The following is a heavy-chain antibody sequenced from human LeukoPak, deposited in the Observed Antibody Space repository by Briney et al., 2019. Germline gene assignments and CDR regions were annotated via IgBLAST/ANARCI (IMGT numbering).Heavy chain of an antibody. D-gene: IGHD5-12*01. V-gene: IGHV1-18*01. J-gene: IGHJ5*02. CDR1: GYTFTSYD. CDR3: ARDPSPRGYDLGLNWFDP. Sequence: ASVKVSCKASGYTFTSYDINWVRQATGQGLEWMGWISAYNGNTNYAQKLQGGVTMTTDTSTSTAYMELRSLRSDDTAVYYCARDPSPRGYDLGLNWFDPWGQGTLVTVSS. CDR2: ISAYNGNT.